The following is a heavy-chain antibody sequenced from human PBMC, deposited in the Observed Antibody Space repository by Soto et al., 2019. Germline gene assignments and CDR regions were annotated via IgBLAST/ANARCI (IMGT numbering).Heavy chain of an antibody. CDR1: GFTFDTYV. CDR2: IWYDGGNK. Sequence: PGGSLRLSCAASGFTFDTYVMHWVRQAPGRGLEWVALIWYDGGNKYYADSVKGRFTISRDNSKNTLYLQMNSLRAEDTAVYYCARGARDFDYWGQGTLVTVPS. D-gene: IGHD3-16*01. J-gene: IGHJ4*02. V-gene: IGHV3-33*01. CDR3: ARGARDFDY.